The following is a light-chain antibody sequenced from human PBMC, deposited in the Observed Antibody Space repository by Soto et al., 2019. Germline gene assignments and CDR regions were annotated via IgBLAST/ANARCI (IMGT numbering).Light chain of an antibody. Sequence: QSALTQPPSASGSPGQSVTISCTGTSSDVGDYNYVSWYQQYPGKAPKLMIYEVSKRPSGVPDRFSGSKSGNTASLTVSGVQAEDEADYYCSSYAGSNNWVFGGGTKVTVL. CDR1: SSDVGDYNY. J-gene: IGLJ3*02. CDR3: SSYAGSNNWV. V-gene: IGLV2-8*01. CDR2: EVS.